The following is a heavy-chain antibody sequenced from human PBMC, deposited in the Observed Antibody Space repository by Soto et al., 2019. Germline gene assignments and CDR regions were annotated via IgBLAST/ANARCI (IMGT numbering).Heavy chain of an antibody. V-gene: IGHV4-39*01. CDR1: DDSINSDKFY. Sequence: HLQLQESGPGLVKPSETLSLMCSVSDDSINSDKFYWGWIRQPPGKGLEWIGSIYYRGNAYYNPSLQPRVTKPRNHAKTHFSQKGHSVPAPDSAVFLGPGLVGLPPTSYYFDFWGPGALVTVS. CDR3: PGLVGLPPTSYYFDF. J-gene: IGHJ4*02. CDR2: IYYRGNA. D-gene: IGHD2-8*02.